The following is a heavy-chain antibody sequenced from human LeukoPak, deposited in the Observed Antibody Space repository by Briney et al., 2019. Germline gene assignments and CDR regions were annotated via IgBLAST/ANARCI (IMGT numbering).Heavy chain of an antibody. J-gene: IGHJ3*02. CDR3: VRGPTERDTFDI. V-gene: IGHV4-59*01. CDR2: IYYSGST. CDR1: GGSISSDY. Sequence: SETLSLTCTVSGGSISSDYWSWIRQPPGKRLEWIGYIYYSGSTNYNPFLKSRVTISVDTSKKQFSLKLSSVTAADTAVYYCVRGPTERDTFDIWGQGTMVTVSS.